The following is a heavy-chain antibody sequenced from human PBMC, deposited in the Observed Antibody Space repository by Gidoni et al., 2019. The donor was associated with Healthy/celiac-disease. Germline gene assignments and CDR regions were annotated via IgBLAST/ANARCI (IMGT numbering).Heavy chain of an antibody. J-gene: IGHJ6*02. Sequence: QVQLVQSGAEVKKPGLSVKVSCKAPGGPFSSYTISWVRQAPGQGLEWMGRINPSLGIANYAQKFQGRVTITADKSTSTAYMELSSLRSEDTAVYYCARRPGGSYYYGMDVWGQGTTVTVSS. CDR1: GGPFSSYT. CDR2: INPSLGIA. CDR3: ARRPGGSYYYGMDV. D-gene: IGHD2-15*01. V-gene: IGHV1-69*02.